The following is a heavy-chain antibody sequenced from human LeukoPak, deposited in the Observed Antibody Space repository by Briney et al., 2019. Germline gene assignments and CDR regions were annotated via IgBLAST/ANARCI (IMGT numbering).Heavy chain of an antibody. D-gene: IGHD5-18*01. CDR3: ARGSGYSYAPNWFDP. Sequence: GGSLRLSCAASGFTFSSYGMHWVRQAPGKGLEWVAFIRYDGRNKYYADSVKGRFTISRDNSKNTLYLQMNSLRAEDTAVYYCARGSGYSYAPNWFDPWGQGTLVTVSS. CDR2: IRYDGRNK. V-gene: IGHV3-30*02. CDR1: GFTFSSYG. J-gene: IGHJ5*02.